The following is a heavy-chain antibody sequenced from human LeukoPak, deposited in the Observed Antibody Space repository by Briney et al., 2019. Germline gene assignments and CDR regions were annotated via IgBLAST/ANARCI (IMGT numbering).Heavy chain of an antibody. J-gene: IGHJ4*02. CDR3: ARVPGDYYDSSGYPFDY. CDR2: IRYDGSNK. CDR1: GFSFSTYG. V-gene: IGHV3-30*02. Sequence: GGSLRLSCAASGFSFSTYGMHWVRQAPGKGLEWVAFIRYDGSNKNYADSVKGRFTISRDNSKNTLYLQMNSLRAEDTAVYYCARVPGDYYDSSGYPFDYWGQGTLVTVSS. D-gene: IGHD3-22*01.